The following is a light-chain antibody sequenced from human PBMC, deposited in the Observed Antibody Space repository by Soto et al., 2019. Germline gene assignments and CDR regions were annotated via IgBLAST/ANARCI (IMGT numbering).Light chain of an antibody. J-gene: IGLJ3*02. CDR2: EVY. V-gene: IGLV2-14*01. CDR3: TSFTTSSIWV. Sequence: SVLTQPASVSGSPGQPITISCTGTSSDVGIYNYVSLYQQHPGEAPKLIICEVYNRPSGVSNRFSGSKSGNTASLTISGLRPEDEADYYCTSFTTSSIWVFGGGTKVTVL. CDR1: SSDVGIYNY.